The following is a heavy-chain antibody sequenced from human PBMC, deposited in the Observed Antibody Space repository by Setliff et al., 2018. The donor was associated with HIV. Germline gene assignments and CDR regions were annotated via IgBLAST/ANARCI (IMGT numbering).Heavy chain of an antibody. Sequence: PGGSLRLSCAVSGFTFSTYGMHWVRQAPGKGLEWVTFIEHDGSKKFYADSVKGRFTISRDNSKNTLYLQMNSLRAEDTAIYYCAKNPGSNSWSPFDYWGQGTLVTVSS. CDR1: GFTFSTYG. D-gene: IGHD6-13*01. V-gene: IGHV3-30*02. CDR2: IEHDGSKK. CDR3: AKNPGSNSWSPFDY. J-gene: IGHJ4*02.